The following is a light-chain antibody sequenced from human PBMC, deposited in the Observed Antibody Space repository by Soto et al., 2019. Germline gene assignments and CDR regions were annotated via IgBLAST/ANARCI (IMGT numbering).Light chain of an antibody. CDR1: QSVSSSF. J-gene: IGKJ1*01. V-gene: IGKV3-20*01. Sequence: EIVLTQSPGSLSLSPGEGATLSCRASQSVSSSFFAWYQQKPGQAPSLLIYGASRRATGVPDRFSGSGSGKEFTLSISRREPEDFAVCYGQQSESSVTFVQGTKVEI. CDR2: GAS. CDR3: QQSESSVT.